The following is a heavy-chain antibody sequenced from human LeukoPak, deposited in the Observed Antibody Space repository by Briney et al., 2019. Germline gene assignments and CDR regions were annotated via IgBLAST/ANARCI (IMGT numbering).Heavy chain of an antibody. D-gene: IGHD4-17*01. V-gene: IGHV3-23*01. Sequence: GGSLRLSCAASGFTFSSYGMSWVRQAPGKGLEWVSTISASGRSTYYADSVKGRLTISRDDAKNLLYLGMNSLRAEDTAVYYCARGHTAVTRHFDFWGQGTLVTVSS. CDR2: ISASGRST. CDR1: GFTFSSYG. J-gene: IGHJ4*02. CDR3: ARGHTAVTRHFDF.